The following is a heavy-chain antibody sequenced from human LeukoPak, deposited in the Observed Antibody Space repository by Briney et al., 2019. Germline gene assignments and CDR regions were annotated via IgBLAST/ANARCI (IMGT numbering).Heavy chain of an antibody. J-gene: IGHJ5*02. V-gene: IGHV1-69*04. Sequence: GASVKVSCKASGGTFSSYAISWVRQAPGQGLEWMGRIIPILGIANYAQKFQGRVTITADKSTSTAYMELSSLRSEDTAVYYCARDLLNLYCSSTSCYDWFDPWGQGTLVTVSS. D-gene: IGHD2-2*01. CDR1: GGTFSSYA. CDR2: IIPILGIA. CDR3: ARDLLNLYCSSTSCYDWFDP.